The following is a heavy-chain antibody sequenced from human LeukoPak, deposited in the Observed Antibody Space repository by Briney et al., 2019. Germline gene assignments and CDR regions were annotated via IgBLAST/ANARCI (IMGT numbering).Heavy chain of an antibody. D-gene: IGHD3-10*01. Sequence: SETLSLTCAVYGGSFSGYYWSWIRQPPGKGLEWIGEINHSGSTNYNPSLKSRVTISADTSKNQFSLKLSSVTAADTAVYYCARHGSGSYFRYYYYYMDVWGKGTTVTISS. J-gene: IGHJ6*03. CDR1: GGSFSGYY. V-gene: IGHV4-34*01. CDR3: ARHGSGSYFRYYYYYMDV. CDR2: INHSGST.